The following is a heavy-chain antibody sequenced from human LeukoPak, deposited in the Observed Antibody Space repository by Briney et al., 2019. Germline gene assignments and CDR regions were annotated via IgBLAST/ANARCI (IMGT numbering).Heavy chain of an antibody. Sequence: SETLSLTXAVYGGSFSGYYWSWIRQPPGKGLEWIGEINHSGSTNYNPSLKSRVTISVDTAKNQFSLELSSVTAADTAVYYCARGGVTTVPIDYWGQGTLVTVSS. CDR2: INHSGST. V-gene: IGHV4-34*01. CDR1: GGSFSGYY. J-gene: IGHJ4*02. D-gene: IGHD4-17*01. CDR3: ARGGVTTVPIDY.